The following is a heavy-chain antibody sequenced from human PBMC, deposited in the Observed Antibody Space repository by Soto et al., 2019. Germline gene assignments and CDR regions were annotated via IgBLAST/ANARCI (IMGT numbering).Heavy chain of an antibody. Sequence: QPGGSLRLSCAASGFTFSSYAMSWVRQAPGKGLEWVSAISGSGGSTYYADSVKGRFTISRDNSKNTLYLQMNSLRAEDTAVYYCAKDLTRLTDIVVVPAANFDYWGQGTLVTVSS. J-gene: IGHJ4*02. CDR3: AKDLTRLTDIVVVPAANFDY. D-gene: IGHD2-2*01. V-gene: IGHV3-23*01. CDR2: ISGSGGST. CDR1: GFTFSSYA.